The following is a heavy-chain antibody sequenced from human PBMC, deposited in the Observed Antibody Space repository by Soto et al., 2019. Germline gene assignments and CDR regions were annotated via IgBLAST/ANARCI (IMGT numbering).Heavy chain of an antibody. J-gene: IGHJ4*02. CDR2: VISLFETA. Sequence: AQLMQSGAAVKKTGSSVKVSCKAAGGTFSSQSINWVRQAPGQGLEGMGGVISLFETANYEHNFKGRVKSTADQSTSTAYMELNSLRSDDTAVYYCDREVGYGDVSAALLDWGQGTLVTVSS. V-gene: IGHV1-69*01. CDR1: GGTFSSQS. CDR3: DREVGYGDVSAALLD. D-gene: IGHD4-17*01.